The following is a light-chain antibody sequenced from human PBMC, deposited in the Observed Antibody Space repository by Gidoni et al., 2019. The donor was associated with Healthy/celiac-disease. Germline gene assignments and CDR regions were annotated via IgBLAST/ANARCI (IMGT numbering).Light chain of an antibody. Sequence: DIQMTQSPSTLSASVGDRVTITCRASQSISSWLAWYQQKPGKAPKLLIYKASSLESGVPSRFSSSRSWTEFTLTISSLQPDDVATYYCQQYNSYSPWTFGQGTKVEIK. CDR1: QSISSW. J-gene: IGKJ1*01. CDR2: KAS. V-gene: IGKV1-5*03. CDR3: QQYNSYSPWT.